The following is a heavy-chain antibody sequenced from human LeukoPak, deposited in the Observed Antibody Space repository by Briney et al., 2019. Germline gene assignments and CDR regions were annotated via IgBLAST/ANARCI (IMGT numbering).Heavy chain of an antibody. Sequence: GGSLRLSCAASGFTFSRYGMHWVRQGPGKGLEWVAVIWYDGSKKYYADSVKGRFTISRDNSKNTLYLQMNSLRAEDTAVYYCARDLRLGYYDSSFPDYWGQGTLVTVSS. CDR2: IWYDGSKK. CDR3: ARDLRLGYYDSSFPDY. D-gene: IGHD3-22*01. CDR1: GFTFSRYG. V-gene: IGHV3-33*01. J-gene: IGHJ4*02.